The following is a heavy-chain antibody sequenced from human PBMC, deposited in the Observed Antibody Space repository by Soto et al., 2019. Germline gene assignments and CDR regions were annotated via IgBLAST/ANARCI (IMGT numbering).Heavy chain of an antibody. CDR1: GYTFTSYY. CDR2: INPSGGST. Sequence: APVKVSCKASGYTFTSYYMHWVRQAPGQGLEWMGIINPSGGSTSYAQKFQGRVTMTRDTSTSTVYMELSSLRSEDTAVYYCARGYCSSTSCYYEGTRAFDILGQGTMVTGSS. D-gene: IGHD2-2*01. CDR3: ARGYCSSTSCYYEGTRAFDI. J-gene: IGHJ3*02. V-gene: IGHV1-46*03.